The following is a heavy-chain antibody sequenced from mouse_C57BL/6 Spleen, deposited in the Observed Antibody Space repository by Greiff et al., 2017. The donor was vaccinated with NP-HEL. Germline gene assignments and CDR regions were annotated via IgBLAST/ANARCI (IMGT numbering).Heavy chain of an antibody. CDR3: ARRGVYGSGYFDV. CDR1: GYTFTDYY. CDR2: INPNNGGT. Sequence: VQLQQSGPELVKPGASVKISCKASGYTFTDYYMNWVKQSHGKSLEWIGDINPNNGGTSYNQKFKGKATLTVDKSSSTAYMELRSLTSEDSAVYYCARRGVYGSGYFDVWGTGTTVTVSS. J-gene: IGHJ1*03. D-gene: IGHD1-1*01. V-gene: IGHV1-26*01.